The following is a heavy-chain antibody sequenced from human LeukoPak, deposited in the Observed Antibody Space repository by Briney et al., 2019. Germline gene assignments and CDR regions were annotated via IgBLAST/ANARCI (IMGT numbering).Heavy chain of an antibody. CDR3: ARVAYCGGDCYSLDYYYMDV. D-gene: IGHD2-21*02. Sequence: PGGSLRLSXAASGFTFSSYAMSWVRQAPGKGLEWVSAISGSGGSTYYADSVKGRFTISRDNSKNTLYLQMNSLRAGDTAVYYCARVAYCGGDCYSLDYYYMDVWGKGTTVTVSS. CDR1: GFTFSSYA. V-gene: IGHV3-23*01. J-gene: IGHJ6*03. CDR2: ISGSGGST.